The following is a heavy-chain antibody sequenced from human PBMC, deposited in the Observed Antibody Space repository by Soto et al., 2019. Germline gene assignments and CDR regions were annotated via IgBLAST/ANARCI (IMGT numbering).Heavy chain of an antibody. CDR2: INAVNGDT. CDR3: ARNILGGTTDY. D-gene: IGHD1-7*01. V-gene: IGHV1-3*01. J-gene: IGHJ4*01. Sequence: ASVKVSCKASGYTFSNYAMHWVRQAPGQGLEWMGWINAVNGDTKYSQKIQGRVTITRDTSASTAYMELSSLRSEDTAVYYCARNILGGTTDYWG. CDR1: GYTFSNYA.